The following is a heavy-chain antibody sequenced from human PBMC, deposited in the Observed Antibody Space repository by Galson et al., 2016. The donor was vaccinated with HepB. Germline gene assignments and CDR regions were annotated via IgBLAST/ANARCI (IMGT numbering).Heavy chain of an antibody. CDR3: ARGMSKMWLFDS. CDR1: DDSIGTYY. Sequence: SETLSLTCTVSDDSIGTYYWNWIRQSPGKGLEWIGYVFFSDITAYNPSLNSRVTLSLDTSKNQISLELRSVTTADTATYYCARGMSKMWLFDSWGRGTLVTVSS. CDR2: VFFSDIT. J-gene: IGHJ4*02. V-gene: IGHV4-59*12. D-gene: IGHD5-12*01.